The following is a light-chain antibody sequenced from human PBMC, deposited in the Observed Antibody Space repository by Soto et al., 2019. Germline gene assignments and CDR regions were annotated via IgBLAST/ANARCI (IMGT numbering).Light chain of an antibody. CDR2: AAS. J-gene: IGKJ1*01. CDR3: QQTYSTPGWT. Sequence: DIQMTQSPSSLSASVGDRVTITCRASQGISTWLAWYQQKPEKAPKLLIYAASNLQSGVPSRFSGSGSGTDFTFIISSPQPEDSATYYCQQTYSTPGWTFGQGTKVDIK. CDR1: QGISTW. V-gene: IGKV1D-16*01.